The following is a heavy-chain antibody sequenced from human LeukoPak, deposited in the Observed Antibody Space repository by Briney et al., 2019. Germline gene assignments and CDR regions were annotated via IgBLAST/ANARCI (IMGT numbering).Heavy chain of an antibody. CDR3: ARDWPAYYDFWSGRDAFDI. CDR2: IKQDGSEK. CDR1: GFTFSSYW. D-gene: IGHD3-3*01. J-gene: IGHJ3*02. Sequence: GGSLRLSCAASGFTFSSYWMSWVRQAPGKGLEWVANIKQDGSEKYYVDSVKGRFTISRDNAKNSLYLQMNSLRAEDTAVYYCARDWPAYYDFWSGRDAFDIWGQGTMVTVSS. V-gene: IGHV3-7*01.